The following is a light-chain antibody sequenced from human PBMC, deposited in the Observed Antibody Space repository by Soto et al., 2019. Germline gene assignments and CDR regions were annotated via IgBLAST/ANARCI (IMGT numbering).Light chain of an antibody. CDR1: SSDIGSNS. J-gene: IGLJ1*01. V-gene: IGLV1-44*01. CDR3: CSYAGTYSYV. Sequence: QSVLTQPPSASRTPGQRVTIPCSGSSSDIGSNSVNWYQQLPGAAPRLLIYTNDHQPSGVPDRFSASKSGTSASLAISGVRSEDEADYYCCSYAGTYSYVFGPGTKLTVL. CDR2: TND.